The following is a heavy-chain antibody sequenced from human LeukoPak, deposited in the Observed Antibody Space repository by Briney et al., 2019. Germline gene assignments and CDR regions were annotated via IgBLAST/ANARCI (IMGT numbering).Heavy chain of an antibody. CDR2: ISAYNGNT. CDR3: ARDIVVVAAPGSNFDY. V-gene: IGHV1-18*01. CDR1: GYTFTSYG. D-gene: IGHD2-2*01. Sequence: ASVKVSCKASGYTFTSYGISWVRQAPGQGLEWMGWISAYNGNTNYAQKLQGRVTMTTDTSTNTAYMELRGLRSDDTAVYYCARDIVVVAAPGSNFDYWGQGTLVTVSS. J-gene: IGHJ4*02.